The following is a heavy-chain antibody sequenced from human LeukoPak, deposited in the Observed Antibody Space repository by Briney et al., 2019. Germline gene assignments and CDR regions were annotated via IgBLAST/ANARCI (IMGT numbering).Heavy chain of an antibody. J-gene: IGHJ4*02. CDR3: AGQTYYDILTSYLEPPVRDY. CDR1: GGSISSSSYY. CDR2: IYYSGST. V-gene: IGHV4-39*07. Sequence: SETLSLTCTVSGGSISSSSYYWGWIRQPPGKGLEWIGSIYYSGSTYYNPSLKSRVTISVDTSKNQFSLKLSSVTAADTAVYYCAGQTYYDILTSYLEPPVRDYWGQGTLVTVSS. D-gene: IGHD3-9*01.